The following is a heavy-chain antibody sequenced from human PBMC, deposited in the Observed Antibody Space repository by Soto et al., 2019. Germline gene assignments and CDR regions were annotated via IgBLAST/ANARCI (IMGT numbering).Heavy chain of an antibody. Sequence: SVKVSCKASGGTFSSYAISWVRRAPGQGLEWIGISNPRDGSTSYAQRFQGRVTMTSDTSTSTVYMEMSSLRSDDTAMYFCARSYVTSRPIDIWGEGTLVTVSS. V-gene: IGHV1-46*01. CDR2: SNPRDGST. CDR1: GGTFSSYA. CDR3: ARSYVTSRPIDI. J-gene: IGHJ4*02. D-gene: IGHD3-10*02.